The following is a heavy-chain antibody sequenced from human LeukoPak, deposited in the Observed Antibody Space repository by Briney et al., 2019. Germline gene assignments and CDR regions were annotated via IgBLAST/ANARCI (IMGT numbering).Heavy chain of an antibody. D-gene: IGHD6-19*01. CDR3: ATKQWLAPPPDS. V-gene: IGHV3-74*01. CDR2: INTDGTVT. J-gene: IGHJ4*02. Sequence: GGSPRLSCTASGFTFSKYWMLWVRQAPGKGLESVSRINTDGTVTTYADSVKGRFTVSRDNADNTMFLQMNSVRDEDTAVYYCATKQWLAPPPDSWGQGTPVTVSS. CDR1: GFTFSKYW.